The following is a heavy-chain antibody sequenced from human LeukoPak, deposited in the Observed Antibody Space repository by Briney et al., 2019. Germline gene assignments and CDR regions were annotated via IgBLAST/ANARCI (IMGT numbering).Heavy chain of an antibody. CDR1: GFTFSSYW. D-gene: IGHD2-8*01. CDR2: IKQDGSEK. Sequence: GGSLRLPCAASGFTFSSYWMSWVRQAPGKGLEWVANIKQDGSEKNYVDSVKGRFTISRDNAKSSLFLQMNDLRAEDTAVYYCAKGGRGNGEVYWGQGTLVTVSS. V-gene: IGHV3-7*01. J-gene: IGHJ4*02. CDR3: AKGGRGNGEVY.